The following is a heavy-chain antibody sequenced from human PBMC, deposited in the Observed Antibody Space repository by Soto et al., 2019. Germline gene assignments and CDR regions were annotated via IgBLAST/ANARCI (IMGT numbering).Heavy chain of an antibody. J-gene: IGHJ4*02. CDR3: ARGPPKSRPGHY. CDR2: IKQDGSEQ. V-gene: IGHV3-7*03. CDR1: GFTFSSYW. Sequence: GGSLRLSCATSGFTFSSYWMSWVRQAPGKGLEWVANIKQDGSEQNYVDSVEGRFTISRDNAKNSLYLQMNSLRVEDTAVYYCARGPPKSRPGHYWGQGTLVTVSS.